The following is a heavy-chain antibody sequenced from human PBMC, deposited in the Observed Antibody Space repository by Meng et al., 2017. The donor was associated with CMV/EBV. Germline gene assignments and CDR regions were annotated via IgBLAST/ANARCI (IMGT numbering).Heavy chain of an antibody. V-gene: IGHV4-59*01. CDR2: IYYSGST. Sequence: GSLRLSCTVSGGSISSYYWSWIRQPPGKGLEWIGYIYYSGSTNYNPSLKSRVTISVDTSKNQFSLKLSSVTAADTAVYYCASFPHYYYYGMDVWDQGTTVTVSS. CDR3: ASFPHYYYYGMDV. CDR1: GGSISSYY. J-gene: IGHJ6*02.